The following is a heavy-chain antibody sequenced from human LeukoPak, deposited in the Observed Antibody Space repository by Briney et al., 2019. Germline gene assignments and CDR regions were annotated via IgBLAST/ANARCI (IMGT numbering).Heavy chain of an antibody. CDR2: ISSTGSTI. CDR1: GFTYSSYE. J-gene: IGHJ4*02. D-gene: IGHD3-16*02. CDR3: AKDRLADYVWGSYRYYFDY. V-gene: IGHV3-48*03. Sequence: PGGSLRLSCAASGFTYSSYEMNWVRQAPGKGLEWVSYISSTGSTIYYADSVKGRFTISRDNSKNTLYLQMNSLRAEDTAVYYCAKDRLADYVWGSYRYYFDYWGQGTLVTVSS.